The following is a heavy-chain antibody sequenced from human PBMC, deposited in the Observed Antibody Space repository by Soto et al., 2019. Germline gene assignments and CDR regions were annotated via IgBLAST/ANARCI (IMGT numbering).Heavy chain of an antibody. J-gene: IGHJ3*02. V-gene: IGHV1-24*01. CDR1: GYTLTELS. D-gene: IGHD1-26*01. CDR2: FDPEDGET. CDR3: ATVSRIVGTIDAFDI. Sequence: ASVKVSCKVSGYTLTELSMHWVRQAPGKGLEWMGGFDPEDGETIYAQKFQGRVTMTEDTSTDTAYMELSSPRSEDTAVYHCATVSRIVGTIDAFDIWGQGTMVTVSS.